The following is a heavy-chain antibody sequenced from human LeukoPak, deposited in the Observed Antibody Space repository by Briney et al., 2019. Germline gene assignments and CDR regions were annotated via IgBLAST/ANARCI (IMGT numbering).Heavy chain of an antibody. D-gene: IGHD3-22*01. J-gene: IGHJ4*02. V-gene: IGHV4-59*01. CDR1: GGSISSYY. CDR3: ARGFRIDRTRMIVVVITSYYFDY. CDR2: IHCSGST. Sequence: SETLSLTCTVSGGSISSYYWSWIRQPPGKGLEWIGYIHCSGSTHYNPSLKSRVTISVDTSKNQVSLKLRSVTAADTAVYYCARGFRIDRTRMIVVVITSYYFDYWGQGTLVTVSS.